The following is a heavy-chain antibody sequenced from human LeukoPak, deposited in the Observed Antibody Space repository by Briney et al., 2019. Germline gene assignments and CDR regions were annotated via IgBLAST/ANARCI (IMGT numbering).Heavy chain of an antibody. D-gene: IGHD5-18*01. J-gene: IGHJ4*02. V-gene: IGHV1-69*04. CDR3: ARGGDSYPVSGYFDY. CDR1: GYTFTKYG. Sequence: ASVKVSCKASGYTFTKYGITWVRQAPGQGLEWMGRIIPILGIANYAQKFQGRVTITADKSTSTAYMELSSLRSEDTAVYYCARGGDSYPVSGYFDYWGQGTLVTVSS. CDR2: IIPILGIA.